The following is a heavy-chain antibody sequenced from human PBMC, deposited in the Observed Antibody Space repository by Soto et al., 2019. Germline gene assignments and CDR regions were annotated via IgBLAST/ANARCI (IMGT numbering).Heavy chain of an antibody. J-gene: IGHJ6*02. CDR1: GGSISSSNW. Sequence: QVQLQESGPGLVKPSGTLSLTCAVSGGSISSSNWWSWVRQPPAKGLEWIGEIYHSGSTNYNPTLKSRVTISVDKSKNQFSLKLSYVTAADTAVYYCARVSGSYYYGMDVWGQGTTVTVSS. CDR3: ARVSGSYYYGMDV. V-gene: IGHV4-4*02. CDR2: IYHSGST. D-gene: IGHD1-26*01.